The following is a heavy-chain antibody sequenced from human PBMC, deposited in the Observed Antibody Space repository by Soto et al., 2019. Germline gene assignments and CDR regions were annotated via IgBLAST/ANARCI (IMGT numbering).Heavy chain of an antibody. D-gene: IGHD3-9*01. J-gene: IGHJ4*02. CDR2: IYHSGST. Sequence: SETLSLTCAVSGGSISSSNWWSWVRQPPGKGLEWIGEIYHSGSTNYNPSLKSRVTISVDKSKNQFSLKLSSVTAADTAVYFCARLEGLASISYYFDFWGPGALVTVSS. CDR1: GGSISSSNW. CDR3: ARLEGLASISYYFDF. V-gene: IGHV4-4*02.